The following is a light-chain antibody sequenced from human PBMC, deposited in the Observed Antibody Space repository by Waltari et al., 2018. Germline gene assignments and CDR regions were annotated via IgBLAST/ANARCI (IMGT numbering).Light chain of an antibody. CDR2: AVT. V-gene: IGLV2-23*02. J-gene: IGLJ2*01. CDR3: CSYLERTV. CDR1: SSDVAGYAL. Sequence: QSALTQPASVSGSPGQSITISCAGTSSDVAGYALVSWYQNHPDKAPKLLIYAVTKRPSGVSNRFSGSKSGNTASLTISGLQAEDEATYYCCSYLERTVFGGGTKLTVL.